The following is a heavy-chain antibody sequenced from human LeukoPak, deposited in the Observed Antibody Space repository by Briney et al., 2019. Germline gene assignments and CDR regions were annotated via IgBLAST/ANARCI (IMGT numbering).Heavy chain of an antibody. V-gene: IGHV3-66*01. Sequence: GGSLRLSCAASGFTVSSNYMSWVRQAPGKGLEWVSVIYSGGSTYYADSVKGRFTISRDNSKDTLYLQMNSLSAEDTAVYYCAKAGQLGIVDYWGQGTLVTVSS. J-gene: IGHJ4*02. CDR1: GFTVSSNY. CDR2: IYSGGST. D-gene: IGHD7-27*01. CDR3: AKAGQLGIVDY.